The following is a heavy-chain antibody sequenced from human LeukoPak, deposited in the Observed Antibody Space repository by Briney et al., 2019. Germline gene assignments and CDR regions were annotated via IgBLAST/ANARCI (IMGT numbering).Heavy chain of an antibody. J-gene: IGHJ4*02. CDR2: IYDSGST. V-gene: IGHV4-59*02. D-gene: IGHD2-2*02. CDR1: GGSVTTYY. Sequence: SETLSLTCTVSGGSVTTYYWSWIRQPPGKGLEWIGYIYDSGSTNYNPSLKSRVTITEDTSKRQFSLKLRSVTAADTAVYYCARVVGRYCSSTSCYIDYWGQGTLVTVSA. CDR3: ARVVGRYCSSTSCYIDY.